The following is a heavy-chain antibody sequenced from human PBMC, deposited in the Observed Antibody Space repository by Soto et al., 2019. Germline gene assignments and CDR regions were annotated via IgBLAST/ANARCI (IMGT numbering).Heavy chain of an antibody. Sequence: QVQLQESGPGLVKPSQTLSLTCTVSGGSISSGGYYWSWIRQHPGKGLEWIGYIYYSGSTYYNPSLKSRVTISVDTSKSQFSLKLSSVTAADTAVYYCARVSGLPSYYYGMDVWGQGTTVTVSS. CDR2: IYYSGST. V-gene: IGHV4-31*03. D-gene: IGHD3-16*01. CDR1: GGSISSGGYY. CDR3: ARVSGLPSYYYGMDV. J-gene: IGHJ6*02.